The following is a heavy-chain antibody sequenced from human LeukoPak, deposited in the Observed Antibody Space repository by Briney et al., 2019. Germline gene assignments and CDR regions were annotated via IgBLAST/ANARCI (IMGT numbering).Heavy chain of an antibody. CDR3: ARGLDDSSGYYYDY. CDR2: VFYSGST. Sequence: SETLSLTCTVSGYSISSGYYWGWIRQPPGKGLEWIGSVFYSGSTFYNSSLKSRVTMSVDTSKNQFSLKLRSVTAADTAVYHCARGLDDSSGYYYDYWGQGTLVSVSS. J-gene: IGHJ4*02. V-gene: IGHV4-38-2*02. CDR1: GYSISSGYY. D-gene: IGHD3-22*01.